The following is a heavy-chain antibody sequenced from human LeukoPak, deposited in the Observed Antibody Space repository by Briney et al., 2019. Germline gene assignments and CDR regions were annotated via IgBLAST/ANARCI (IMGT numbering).Heavy chain of an antibody. CDR3: ARSYYDILTGYEEFDY. CDR2: IYTSGST. V-gene: IGHV4-61*02. J-gene: IGHJ4*02. D-gene: IGHD3-9*01. Sequence: ASETLSLTCAVSGGSISSGGYSWSWIRQPAGKGLEWIGRIYTSGSTNYNPSLKSRVTMSVDTSKNQFSLKLSSVTAADTAVYYCARSYYDILTGYEEFDYWGQGTLVAVSS. CDR1: GGSISSGGYS.